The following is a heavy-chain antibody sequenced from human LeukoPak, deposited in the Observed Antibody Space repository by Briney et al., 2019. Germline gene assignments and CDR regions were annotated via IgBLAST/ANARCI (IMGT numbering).Heavy chain of an antibody. CDR1: GFTFSSYE. V-gene: IGHV3-48*03. D-gene: IGHD6-13*01. CDR2: ISSSGSSI. J-gene: IGHJ4*02. Sequence: PGGSLRLSCAASGFTFSSYEMNWVRQAPGKGLEWVSYISSSGSSIYYADSVKGRFTISRDNAKNSLYLQMNSLGAEDTAVYYCARDPRSSSWSFDSWGQGTLVTVSS. CDR3: ARDPRSSSWSFDS.